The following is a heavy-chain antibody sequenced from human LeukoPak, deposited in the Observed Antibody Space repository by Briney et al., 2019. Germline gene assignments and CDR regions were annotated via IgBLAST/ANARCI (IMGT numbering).Heavy chain of an antibody. CDR1: GFTFGDYA. J-gene: IGHJ6*04. CDR3: AELGITMIGGV. CDR2: IASETYGGTA. Sequence: PGRSLRLSCTASGFTFGDYAMTWVRQAPGKGLEWVGFIASETYGGTAEYAASLKGRFTISRDDSKSIAYLQMNSLKTEDTAVYYCAELGITMIGGVWGKGTTATISS. D-gene: IGHD3-10*02. V-gene: IGHV3-49*04.